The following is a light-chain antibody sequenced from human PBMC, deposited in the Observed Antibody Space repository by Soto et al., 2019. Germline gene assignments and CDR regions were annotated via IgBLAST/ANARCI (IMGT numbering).Light chain of an antibody. CDR1: SSDVGGYNY. V-gene: IGLV2-14*01. CDR2: EVT. CDR3: ASYTSRGTRV. J-gene: IGLJ1*01. Sequence: QSVLTQPASVSGSPGQSNTISCTGTSSDVGGYNYVSWYQQRPGKAPKFMIYEVTNRPSGVSNRFSGSKSGNTASLTISGLQAEDEADYYCASYTSRGTRVFGTGTKLTVL.